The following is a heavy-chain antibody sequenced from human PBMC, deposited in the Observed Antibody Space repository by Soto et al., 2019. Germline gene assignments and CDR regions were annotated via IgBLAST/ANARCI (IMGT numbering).Heavy chain of an antibody. Sequence: EVQLLESGGALGQPGGSLRLSCAASGFTFSSFAMSWVRQAPGKGLEWVSGISGSGFTTFYADSVKGRFTISRDNSKNTLYLQMNSLRAEDTALYFCARTRYCSGGGCYSFFDYWGPGTLVTVSS. CDR3: ARTRYCSGGGCYSFFDY. CDR1: GFTFSSFA. V-gene: IGHV3-23*01. J-gene: IGHJ4*02. D-gene: IGHD2-15*01. CDR2: ISGSGFTT.